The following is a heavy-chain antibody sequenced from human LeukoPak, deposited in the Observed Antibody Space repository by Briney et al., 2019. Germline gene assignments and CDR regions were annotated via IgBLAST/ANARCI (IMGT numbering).Heavy chain of an antibody. CDR2: IYYSGTT. V-gene: IGHV4-59*12. CDR3: VISSSFYTYDY. J-gene: IGHJ4*02. CDR1: GGSIRNYH. Sequence: AETLSLTCSVSGGSIRNYHWSWIRQAPGKGLEWIGNIYYSGTTKYKSSLRSRATISLDTSKNQFSLRLNSVTAADTAVYYCVISSSFYTYDYWGQGTLVTVSS. D-gene: IGHD3-22*01.